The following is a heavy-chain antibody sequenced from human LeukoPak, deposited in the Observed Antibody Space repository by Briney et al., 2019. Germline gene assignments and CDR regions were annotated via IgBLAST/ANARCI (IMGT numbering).Heavy chain of an antibody. Sequence: WGSLRLSCAASGFTFSSYCRHWVRQAPGKGLEWVAVIWYGGSNKYYADSMKGRFTISRANSKNTLYLQMNSLRAEDTAVYYCARGRARIAAAGTGENNWFDPWGQGTLVTVSS. CDR3: ARGRARIAAAGTGENNWFDP. J-gene: IGHJ5*02. D-gene: IGHD6-13*01. CDR1: GFTFSSYC. V-gene: IGHV3-33*01. CDR2: IWYGGSNK.